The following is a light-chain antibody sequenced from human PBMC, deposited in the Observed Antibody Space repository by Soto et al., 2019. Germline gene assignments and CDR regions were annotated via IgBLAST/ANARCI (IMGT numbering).Light chain of an antibody. Sequence: AIQLTQSPSSLSASVGDRVTITFRASQGISSALAWYQQKPGKAPKLLIYDASSLESGVPSRFSGSGSGTDFTLTISSLQPEDFATYYCQQFNNYAITFGQGTKVDIK. CDR2: DAS. V-gene: IGKV1D-13*01. CDR3: QQFNNYAIT. J-gene: IGKJ1*01. CDR1: QGISSA.